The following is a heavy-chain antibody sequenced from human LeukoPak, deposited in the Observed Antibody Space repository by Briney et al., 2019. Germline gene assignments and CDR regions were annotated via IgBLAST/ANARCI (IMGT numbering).Heavy chain of an antibody. J-gene: IGHJ4*02. CDR2: IYYSGST. Sequence: GSLRLSCAAFGFTFSSYNMNWVRQPPGKGLEWIGSIYYSGSTYYSPSLKGRVTISVDTSKNQFSLKLNSVTAADTAVYYCARSSEYGDPFNYWGQGTLVTVSS. V-gene: IGHV4-39*01. CDR3: ARSSEYGDPFNY. D-gene: IGHD4-17*01. CDR1: GFTFSSYN.